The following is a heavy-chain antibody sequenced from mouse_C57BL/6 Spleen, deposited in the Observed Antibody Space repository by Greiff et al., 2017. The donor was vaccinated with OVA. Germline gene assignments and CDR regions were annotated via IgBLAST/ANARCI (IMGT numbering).Heavy chain of an antibody. Sequence: EVKLVESGPGMVKPSQSLSLTCTVTGYSITSGYDWHWIRHFPGNKLEWMGYTSYSGSTNYNPSLKSRISITHDTSKNHFFLKLNSVTTEDTATYYCARGSSPAWFAYWGQGTLVTVSA. CDR3: ARGSSPAWFAY. CDR1: GYSITSGYD. CDR2: TSYSGST. J-gene: IGHJ3*01. D-gene: IGHD1-1*01. V-gene: IGHV3-1*01.